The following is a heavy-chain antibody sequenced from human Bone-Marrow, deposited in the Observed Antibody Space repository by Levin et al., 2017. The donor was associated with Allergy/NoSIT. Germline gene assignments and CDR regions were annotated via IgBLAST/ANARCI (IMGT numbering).Heavy chain of an antibody. V-gene: IGHV3-7*01. J-gene: IGHJ5*02. CDR1: GFTFSNSW. CDR3: ARDQFRRATIGARWFDP. Sequence: GESLKISCAASGFTFSNSWMSWVRQTPWKGLEWVANIKEDGSEKYYVDSVKGRFTISRDNAKNSLYVQMNSLRAEDTAVYYCARDQFRRATIGARWFDPWGQGTLVIVSS. CDR2: IKEDGSEK. D-gene: IGHD5-24*01.